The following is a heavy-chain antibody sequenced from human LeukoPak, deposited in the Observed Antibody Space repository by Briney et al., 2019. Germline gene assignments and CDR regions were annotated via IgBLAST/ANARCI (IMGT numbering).Heavy chain of an antibody. V-gene: IGHV1-24*01. CDR3: ATRPSTVLRFLEWSIYDY. Sequence: SVXVSCKVSGYTLTELSMHWVRQAPGKGLEWMGGFDPEDGETIYAQKFQGRVTMTEDTSTDTAYMELSSLRSEDTAVYYCATRPSTVLRFLEWSIYDYWGQGTLVTVSS. CDR1: GYTLTELS. CDR2: FDPEDGET. D-gene: IGHD3-3*01. J-gene: IGHJ4*02.